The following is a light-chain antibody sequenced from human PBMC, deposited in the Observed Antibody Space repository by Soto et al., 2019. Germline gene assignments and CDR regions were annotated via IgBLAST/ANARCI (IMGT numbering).Light chain of an antibody. J-gene: IGKJ4*01. CDR1: QSVGSY. Sequence: EIVLTQSPATLSLSPGERATLSCRAGQSVGSYLAWYQQKPGQAPRLLIYDASNRVPGIPARFSGSGSGTDFTLTISSLEPEDFAVYYCQQRSKWPRLTFGGGTKVDIK. CDR3: QQRSKWPRLT. CDR2: DAS. V-gene: IGKV3-11*01.